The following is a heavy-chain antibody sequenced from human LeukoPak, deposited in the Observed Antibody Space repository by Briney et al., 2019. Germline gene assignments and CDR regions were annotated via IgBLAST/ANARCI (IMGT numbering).Heavy chain of an antibody. Sequence: GGSLRLSCAASGFTFSSYSMNWVRQAPGKGLEWVSYISSRSATIYYADSVKGRFTISRDNAKNSLYLQMNSLRAEDTAEYYCARDPLSSSSFDLWGQGTLVTVSS. CDR1: GFTFSSYS. CDR2: ISSRSATI. V-gene: IGHV3-48*01. CDR3: ARDPLSSSSFDL. J-gene: IGHJ4*02. D-gene: IGHD6-13*01.